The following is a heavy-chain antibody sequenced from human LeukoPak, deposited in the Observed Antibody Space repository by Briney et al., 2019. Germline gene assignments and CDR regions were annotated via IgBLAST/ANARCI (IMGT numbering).Heavy chain of an antibody. J-gene: IGHJ4*02. CDR1: GFTFSNYG. CDR2: ISYDGSNK. CDR3: AREALRYFDY. D-gene: IGHD3-9*01. Sequence: PGGSLRLSCAASGFTFSNYGVHWVRQAPGKGLEWVTLISYDGSNKYYTDSVRGRFSISRDNSKTAVYLQMNRLRVDDTAVYYCAREALRYFDYWGQGILVTVSS. V-gene: IGHV3-30*19.